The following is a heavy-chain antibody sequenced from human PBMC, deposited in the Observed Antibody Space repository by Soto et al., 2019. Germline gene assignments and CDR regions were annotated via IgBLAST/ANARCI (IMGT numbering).Heavy chain of an antibody. Sequence: QVQLVESGGGVVQPGRSLRLSCVPSGFTFSIYGMHWVRQAPGKGLEWVAFIWSDGSNRYYADSVKGRFTISRDNSKNTLYLQMKSLRAEDTAVYHCAREHRSSFSSTFDYWGQGTLVTVSS. CDR2: IWSDGSNR. CDR1: GFTFSIYG. V-gene: IGHV3-33*01. J-gene: IGHJ4*02. D-gene: IGHD2-2*01. CDR3: AREHRSSFSSTFDY.